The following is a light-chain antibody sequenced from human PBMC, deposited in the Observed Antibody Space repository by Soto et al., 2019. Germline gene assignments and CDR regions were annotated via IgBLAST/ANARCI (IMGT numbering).Light chain of an antibody. V-gene: IGKV3-15*01. Sequence: EIVMTQSPATLSVSPGERATVFCRASQSVSSDLAWYQQKPGQTPSLLIYAASTRATGIPARFSGSGSGTEFTLTNSSLQSEDVAVYYCQQYRSWPRTFGQGTKVEI. CDR2: AAS. CDR3: QQYRSWPRT. CDR1: QSVSSD. J-gene: IGKJ1*01.